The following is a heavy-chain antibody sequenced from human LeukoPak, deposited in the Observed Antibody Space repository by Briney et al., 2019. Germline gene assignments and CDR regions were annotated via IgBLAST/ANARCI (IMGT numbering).Heavy chain of an antibody. CDR2: ISGSGGST. J-gene: IGHJ4*02. CDR3: AKGGIVATILRGVGVD. CDR1: GFTFSSYA. V-gene: IGHV3-23*01. Sequence: GGSLRPSCAASGFTFSSYAMSWVRQAPGKGLEWVSAISGSGGSTYYADSVKGRFTISRDNSKNTLYLQTNSLRAEDTAVYYCAKGGIVATILRGVGVDWGQGTLVTVSS. D-gene: IGHD5-12*01.